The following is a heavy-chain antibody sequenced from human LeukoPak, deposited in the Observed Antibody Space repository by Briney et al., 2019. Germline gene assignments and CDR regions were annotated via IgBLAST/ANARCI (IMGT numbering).Heavy chain of an antibody. V-gene: IGHV3-15*01. CDR2: IKSETDGGTT. CDR3: TTRVAVAGSGFHH. Sequence: GGSLRLSCAASGFTFSNAWMSWVRQAPGKGLEWDGHIKSETDGGTTDYAAPVKGRFTISRDDSKNTLYLQMNSLKTEDIAVYYCTTRVAVAGSGFHHWGQGTLVTVSS. CDR1: GFTFSNAW. J-gene: IGHJ1*01. D-gene: IGHD6-19*01.